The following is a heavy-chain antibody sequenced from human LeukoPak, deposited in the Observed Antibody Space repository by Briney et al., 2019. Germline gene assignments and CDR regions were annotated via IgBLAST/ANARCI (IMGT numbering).Heavy chain of an antibody. Sequence: ASVKVTCKASGYTFTSYGISWVRQAPGQGREWMGWISAYNCNTNYAQKLQGRVTMATDTSTSTAYMELRSLRSDDTAVYYCALTYYDYVWGSYRRRFDPWGQGTLVTVSS. V-gene: IGHV1-18*01. D-gene: IGHD3-16*02. J-gene: IGHJ5*02. CDR3: ALTYYDYVWGSYRRRFDP. CDR2: ISAYNCNT. CDR1: GYTFTSYG.